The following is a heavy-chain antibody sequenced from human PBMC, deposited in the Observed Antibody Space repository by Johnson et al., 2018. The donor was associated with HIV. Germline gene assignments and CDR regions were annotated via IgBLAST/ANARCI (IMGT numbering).Heavy chain of an antibody. D-gene: IGHD2/OR15-2a*01. CDR3: AKERDIYASRPYAAFDS. CDR1: GFTFSNFG. Sequence: VQVVESGGGVVQPGGSLRLSCAASGFTFSNFGLHWVRQAPGKGLEWVALIRYDENNAYYADSVKGRFTISRDNSTNTLYLQMNSLGADETAMYYCAKERDIYASRPYAAFDSWGQGTMVTVSS. J-gene: IGHJ3*01. V-gene: IGHV3-30*02. CDR2: IRYDENNA.